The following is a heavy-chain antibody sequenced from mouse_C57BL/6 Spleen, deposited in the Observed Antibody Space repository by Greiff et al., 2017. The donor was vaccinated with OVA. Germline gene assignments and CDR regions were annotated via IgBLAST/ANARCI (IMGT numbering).Heavy chain of an antibody. CDR2: IYPGSGST. CDR3: ARARDWDDWYFDV. Sequence: LQQPGAELVKPGASVKMSCKASGYTFTSYWITWVKQRPGQGLEWIGDIYPGSGSTNYNEKFKSKATLTVDTSSSTAYMQLSSLTPEDSAVYYCARARDWDDWYFDVWGTETTVTVSS. D-gene: IGHD4-1*01. CDR1: GYTFTSYW. V-gene: IGHV1-55*01. J-gene: IGHJ1*03.